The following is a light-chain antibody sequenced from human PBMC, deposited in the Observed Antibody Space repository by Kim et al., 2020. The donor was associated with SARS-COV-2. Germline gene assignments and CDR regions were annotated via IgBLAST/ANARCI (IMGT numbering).Light chain of an antibody. Sequence: EIVLTQSPGTLSLSPGERATLSCRASQSVASTSLAWYQHKPGQAPRLLIYGTSSRATGIPDRFSGTGSGTDFTLTINRLEPEDFAVYYCQQYDGSLFTFGPGTKVDIK. J-gene: IGKJ3*01. CDR3: QQYDGSLFT. CDR1: QSVASTS. V-gene: IGKV3-20*01. CDR2: GTS.